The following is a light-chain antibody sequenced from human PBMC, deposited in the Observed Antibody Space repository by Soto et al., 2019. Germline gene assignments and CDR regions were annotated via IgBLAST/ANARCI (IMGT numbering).Light chain of an antibody. CDR1: GSDIGTSNH. V-gene: IGLV2-11*01. CDR2: FDN. Sequence: QSALTQPLSVSGSPGQSVTISCTGTGSDIGTSNHVSWYQHHPGNDPKLIIFFDNQRPSGVPDRFSGSKSGIKASLPTSGLQQDDEGDYYCATYPVDYMPWVFGGGTKLTVL. J-gene: IGLJ3*02. CDR3: ATYPVDYMPWV.